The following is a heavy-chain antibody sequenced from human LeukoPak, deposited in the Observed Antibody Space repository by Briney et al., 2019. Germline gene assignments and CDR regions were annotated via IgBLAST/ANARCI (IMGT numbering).Heavy chain of an antibody. CDR3: AKDRGYSSSWPRYYFDY. D-gene: IGHD6-13*01. CDR1: GFTFSNYG. J-gene: IGHJ4*02. CDR2: IRYDGSSK. Sequence: GGSLRLSCAASGFTFSNYGMRWVRQAPGKGLEWVAFIRYDGSSKYYADSVKGRFTISRDNSKNTLYLQMNSLRVEDTAVYYCAKDRGYSSSWPRYYFDYWGQGTLVTVSS. V-gene: IGHV3-30*02.